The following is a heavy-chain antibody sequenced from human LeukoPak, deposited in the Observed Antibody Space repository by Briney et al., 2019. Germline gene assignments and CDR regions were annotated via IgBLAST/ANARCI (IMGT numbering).Heavy chain of an antibody. CDR3: VKVDA. V-gene: IGHV3-48*04. CDR2: ISSSSTI. CDR1: GFTFSSYN. Sequence: GGSLRLSCAASGFTFSSYNMNWVRQAPGKGLEWVSYISSSSTIYYADSVKGRFTISRDNSKNTLYLQMDSLSAEDTAVYYCVKVDAWGQGTLVTVSS. D-gene: IGHD2-8*01. J-gene: IGHJ4*02.